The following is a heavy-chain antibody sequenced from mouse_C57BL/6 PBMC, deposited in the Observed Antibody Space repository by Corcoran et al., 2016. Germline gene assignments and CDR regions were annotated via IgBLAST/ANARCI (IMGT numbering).Heavy chain of an antibody. V-gene: IGHV1-80*01. D-gene: IGHD2-14*01. Sequence: QVQLQQSGAELVKPGASVKISCKASGYAFGSYWMNWVKQRPGKGLEWIGQIYPGDGDTNYNGKFKGKATLTADKSSSTAYMQLSSLTSEDSAVYFCARGGTGVRFDVWGTGTTVTVSS. J-gene: IGHJ1*03. CDR3: ARGGTGVRFDV. CDR1: GYAFGSYW. CDR2: IYPGDGDT.